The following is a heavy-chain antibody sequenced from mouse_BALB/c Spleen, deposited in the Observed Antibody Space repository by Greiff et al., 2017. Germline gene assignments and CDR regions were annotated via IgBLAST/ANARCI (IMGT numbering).Heavy chain of an antibody. CDR1: GFTFRSFG. V-gene: IGHV5-17*02. CDR2: ISSGSSTI. CDR3: ARSKPNDAMDY. Sequence: EVHLVESGGGLVQPGGSRTLSCAASGFTFRSFGMHWVRQAPEKGLEWVAYISSGSSTIYYADTVKGRFTSSRDNPKNTLFLQMTSLRSEDTAMYYCARSKPNDAMDYWGQGTSVTVSS. J-gene: IGHJ4*01.